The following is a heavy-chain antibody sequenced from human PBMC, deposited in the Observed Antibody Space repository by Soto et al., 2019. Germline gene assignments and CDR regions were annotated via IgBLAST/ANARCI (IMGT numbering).Heavy chain of an antibody. D-gene: IGHD3-3*01. J-gene: IGHJ6*02. CDR1: GYTFTSYG. Sequence: ASVKVSCKASGYTFTSYGISWVRQAPGRGLEWMGWISAYNGNTNYAQKLQGRVTMTTDTSTSTAYMELRSLRSDDTAVYYCAREAAYYDFWSGYFPPRDYYYYGMDVWGQGTTVTVSS. CDR2: ISAYNGNT. V-gene: IGHV1-18*01. CDR3: AREAAYYDFWSGYFPPRDYYYYGMDV.